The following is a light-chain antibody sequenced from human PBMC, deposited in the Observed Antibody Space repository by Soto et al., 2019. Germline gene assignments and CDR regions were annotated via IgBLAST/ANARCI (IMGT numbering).Light chain of an antibody. Sequence: EIVMTQSPAGVSVSPGERATLSCRASQSVSSNLAWYQQKPGQAPRLLIYGASTRATGIPARFSGTGSGTDFTLTISRLEPEDSAEYYCQQYGSSPPRTFGQGTKVDIK. CDR1: QSVSSN. J-gene: IGKJ1*01. CDR2: GAS. V-gene: IGKV3-15*01. CDR3: QQYGSSPPRT.